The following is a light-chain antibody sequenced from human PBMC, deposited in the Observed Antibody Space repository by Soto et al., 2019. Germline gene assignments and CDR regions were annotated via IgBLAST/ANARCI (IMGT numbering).Light chain of an antibody. CDR1: SSDVGGYNY. V-gene: IGLV2-14*01. CDR3: CSFTTSNTRQIV. J-gene: IGLJ1*01. CDR2: DVT. Sequence: QSALTQPASVSGSPGQSITISCTGTSSDVGGYNYVSWYQQYPGKAPKVMIYDVTNRPSGVSNRFSGSRSGNTASLTISGLQAEDEADYYCCSFTTSNTRQIVFGTGTKVTVL.